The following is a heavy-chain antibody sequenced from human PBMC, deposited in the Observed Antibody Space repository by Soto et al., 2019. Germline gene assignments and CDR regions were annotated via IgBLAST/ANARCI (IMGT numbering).Heavy chain of an antibody. Sequence: PSETLSLTCTVSGGSIRSGDYYWSWIRQPPGKGLEWIGYIYYSGSTYYNPSLKSRVTISIDTSKNRFSLKLSSVTAADTAVYYCARDGFFGRSGYFDYWGQGTLVTVS. CDR3: ARDGFFGRSGYFDY. CDR1: GGSIRSGDYY. V-gene: IGHV4-30-4*01. J-gene: IGHJ4*02. D-gene: IGHD3-3*01. CDR2: IYYSGST.